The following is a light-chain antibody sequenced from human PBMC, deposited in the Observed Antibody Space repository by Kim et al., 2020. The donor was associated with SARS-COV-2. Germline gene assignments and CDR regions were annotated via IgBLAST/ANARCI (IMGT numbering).Light chain of an antibody. CDR2: GRN. CDR1: GLRNYY. Sequence: SSELTQDPTVSVALGQTVRITCQGDGLRNYYASWYQQKPGQAPVLVIYGRNNRPSGVPDRLSGSDSGNTATLTITEAQAEDEADYYCNSRDSSGTSWVFG. V-gene: IGLV3-19*01. CDR3: NSRDSSGTSWV. J-gene: IGLJ3*02.